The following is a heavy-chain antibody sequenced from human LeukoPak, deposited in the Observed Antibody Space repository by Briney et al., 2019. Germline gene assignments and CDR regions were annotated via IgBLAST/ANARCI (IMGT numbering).Heavy chain of an antibody. V-gene: IGHV4-31*03. CDR1: GGSISSGGYY. J-gene: IGHJ3*02. D-gene: IGHD3-22*01. CDR2: IYYSGST. CDR3: ARDVPSSNYDSSLRAFDI. Sequence: SETLSLTCTVSGGSISSGGYYWSWIRQHPGKGLEWIGYIYYSGSTYYNPSLKSRVIISVDTSKNQFSLKLSSVTAADTAVYYCARDVPSSNYDSSLRAFDIWGQGTMVTVSS.